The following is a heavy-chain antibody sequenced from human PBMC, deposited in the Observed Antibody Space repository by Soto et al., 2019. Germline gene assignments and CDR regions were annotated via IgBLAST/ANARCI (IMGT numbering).Heavy chain of an antibody. J-gene: IGHJ6*03. CDR2: INHSGST. D-gene: IGHD3-3*01. Sequence: SETLSLTCAVYGGSFSGYYWSWIRQPPGKGLEWIGEINHSGSTNYNPSLKSRVTISVDTSKNQFSLKLSSVTAADTAVYYSAREHMWSGRHTHDYYYMDVWGKGTTVTVSS. CDR3: AREHMWSGRHTHDYYYMDV. CDR1: GGSFSGYY. V-gene: IGHV4-34*01.